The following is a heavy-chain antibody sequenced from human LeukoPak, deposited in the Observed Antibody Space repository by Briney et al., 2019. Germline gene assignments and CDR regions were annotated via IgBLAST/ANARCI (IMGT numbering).Heavy chain of an antibody. Sequence: PGGSLRLSCAASGFTFSSFAMSWVRQAPGKGLEWVAIITGTDGRTYYADSVKGRFTISRDNSKNTLSLQMNSLRAEDTAVYYCAKEWRWGDTEVHYYGLNVWGQGTTVTVSS. V-gene: IGHV3-23*01. CDR2: ITGTDGRT. D-gene: IGHD1-1*01. CDR1: GFTFSSFA. CDR3: AKEWRWGDTEVHYYGLNV. J-gene: IGHJ6*02.